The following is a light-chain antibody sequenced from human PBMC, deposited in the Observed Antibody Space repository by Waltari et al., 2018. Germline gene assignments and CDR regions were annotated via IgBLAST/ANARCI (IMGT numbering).Light chain of an antibody. J-gene: IGLJ3*02. Sequence: QQPEKGPGYWGKVYSDGSHSRGNEIPDRFSGSSSGAERYLTISSLQSEDEADYYCQTGGHGTWVFGGGTRLTVL. CDR2: VYSDGSH. CDR3: QTGGHGTWV. V-gene: IGLV4-69*01.